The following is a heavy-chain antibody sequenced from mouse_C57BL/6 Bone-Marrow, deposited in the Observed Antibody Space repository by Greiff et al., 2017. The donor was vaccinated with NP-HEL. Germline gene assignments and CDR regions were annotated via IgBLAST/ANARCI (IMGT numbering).Heavy chain of an antibody. J-gene: IGHJ2*01. D-gene: IGHD1-1*01. CDR3: ARTTVVDYFYY. Sequence: QVQLQQPGAELVKPGASVKLSCKASGYSFTSYWMPWVKQRPGQGLEWIGMIHPNSGSTTYHEQFKSKATLTVDKSSSTAYMQLSSLTSADSAVYYCARTTVVDYFYYWGQGTTLTVSS. CDR2: IHPNSGST. V-gene: IGHV1-64*01. CDR1: GYSFTSYW.